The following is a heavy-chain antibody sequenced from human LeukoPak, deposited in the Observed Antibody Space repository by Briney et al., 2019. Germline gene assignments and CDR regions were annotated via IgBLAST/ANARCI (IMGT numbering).Heavy chain of an antibody. V-gene: IGHV1-46*01. D-gene: IGHD3-16*02. CDR2: INPSGGST. Sequence: ASVKASCKASGYTFTSYYMHWVRQAPGQGLEWMGIINPSGGSTSYAQKFQGRVTMTRDTSTSTVYTELSSLRSEDTAVYYCARDIGYHNFGYWGQGTLVTVSS. J-gene: IGHJ4*02. CDR1: GYTFTSYY. CDR3: ARDIGYHNFGY.